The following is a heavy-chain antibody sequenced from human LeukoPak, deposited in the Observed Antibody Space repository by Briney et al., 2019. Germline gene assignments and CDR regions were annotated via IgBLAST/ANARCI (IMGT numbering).Heavy chain of an antibody. Sequence: GGSLRLSCAASGFTFDDYAMHWVRQAPGKGLEWVSGISWNSGSIGYADSVKGRFTISRDNAKNSLYLQMNSPRAEDTALYYCAKGIGGATHDAFDIWGQGTMVTVSS. CDR2: ISWNSGSI. CDR3: AKGIGGATHDAFDI. CDR1: GFTFDDYA. D-gene: IGHD1-26*01. J-gene: IGHJ3*02. V-gene: IGHV3-9*01.